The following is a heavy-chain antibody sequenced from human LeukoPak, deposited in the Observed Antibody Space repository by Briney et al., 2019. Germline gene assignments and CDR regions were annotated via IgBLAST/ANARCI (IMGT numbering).Heavy chain of an antibody. CDR1: GYTFTTYD. CDR2: MNPNSGYT. J-gene: IGHJ4*02. Sequence: ASVKVSCKASGYTFTTYDINWVRQATGQGLEWMGWMNPNSGYTGYAQKFQGRVAITRDTSISTAYTELSSLRSEDTAVYYCASVAWSIDYWGQGTLVTVSS. CDR3: ASVAWSIDY. V-gene: IGHV1-8*03. D-gene: IGHD3-3*01.